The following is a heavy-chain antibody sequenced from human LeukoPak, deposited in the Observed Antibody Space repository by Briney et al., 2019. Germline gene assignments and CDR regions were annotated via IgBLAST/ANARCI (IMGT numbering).Heavy chain of an antibody. CDR2: IYYSGST. V-gene: IGHV4-59*01. D-gene: IGHD4-11*01. CDR1: GGSISSYY. J-gene: IGHJ4*02. CDR3: ARGMTKIDY. Sequence: SETLSLTCTVSGGSISSYYWSWIRQPPGKGLEWIGYIYYSGSTNYNPSLKSRVTISVDTSKNQFSLKLSSVAAADTAVYYCARGMTKIDYWGQGTLVTVSS.